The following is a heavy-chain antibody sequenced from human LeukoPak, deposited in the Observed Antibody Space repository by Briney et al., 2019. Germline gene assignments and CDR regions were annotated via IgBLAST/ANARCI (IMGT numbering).Heavy chain of an antibody. CDR2: IYTSGST. D-gene: IGHD2-2*02. J-gene: IGHJ4*02. V-gene: IGHV4-61*02. CDR1: GGSISSGGYY. CDR3: ARDRGYCSSTSCYTDFDY. Sequence: SQTLSLTCTVSGGSISSGGYYWSWIRQPAGKGLEWIGRIYTSGSTNYNPSLKSRVTMSVDTSKNQFSLKLSSVTAADTAVYYCARDRGYCSSTSCYTDFDYWGQGTLVTVSS.